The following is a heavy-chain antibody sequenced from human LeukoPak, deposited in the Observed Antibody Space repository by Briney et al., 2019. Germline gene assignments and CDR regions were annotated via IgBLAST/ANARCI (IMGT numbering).Heavy chain of an antibody. CDR2: ISSNGEST. CDR3: VKSAINYGANWFDP. V-gene: IGHV3-64D*09. D-gene: IGHD3-10*01. J-gene: IGHJ5*02. CDR1: GFTLSSFA. Sequence: GGSLRLSCSASGFTLSSFAMHWVRQAPGKGLVYISSISSNGESTYYADSVKGRFTISRDNSKNTLYLQMSSLRTEDTAVYWCVKSAINYGANWFDPWGQGTLVTVSS.